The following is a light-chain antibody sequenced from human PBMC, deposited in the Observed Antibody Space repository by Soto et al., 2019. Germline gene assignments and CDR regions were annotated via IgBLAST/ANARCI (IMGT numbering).Light chain of an antibody. J-gene: IGKJ1*01. Sequence: DIQLTQSPSSLSASVGDRVTITCQASQVISDYLNWYQQRPGKTPKLLIYDASSLLRGVPSRFSGSGFGTNFSVTITSLQPEDMATYYCQQYDNLPRTFGQGTREEIK. V-gene: IGKV1-33*01. CDR3: QQYDNLPRT. CDR2: DAS. CDR1: QVISDY.